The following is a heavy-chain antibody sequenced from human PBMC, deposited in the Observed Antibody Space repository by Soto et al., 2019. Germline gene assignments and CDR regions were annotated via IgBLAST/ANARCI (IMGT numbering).Heavy chain of an antibody. CDR1: GFTFSSYS. Sequence: EVQLVESGGGLVQPGGSLRLSCAASGFTFSSYSMNWVRRAPGKGLEWVSYISSSSSPIYYADSVKGRFTISRDNAKNSLYLEMNSLRVDDTAVYYCEVASTSRNWDFELWGRGTLVTVSS. J-gene: IGHJ2*01. D-gene: IGHD2-2*01. V-gene: IGHV3-48*01. CDR3: EVASTSRNWDFEL. CDR2: ISSSSSPI.